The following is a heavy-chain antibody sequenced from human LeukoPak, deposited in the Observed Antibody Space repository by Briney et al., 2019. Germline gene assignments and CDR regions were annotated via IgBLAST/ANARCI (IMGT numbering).Heavy chain of an antibody. J-gene: IGHJ3*02. D-gene: IGHD1-26*01. CDR3: AREVEVGATWVHDAFDI. V-gene: IGHV3-30*02. CDR1: GFTFRSYG. CDR2: IRYDGSNK. Sequence: GGSLRLSCAASGFTFRSYGMHWVRQAPGKGLEWVAFIRYDGSNKYYADSVKGRFTISRDNSKNTLYLQMNSLRAEDTAVYYCAREVEVGATWVHDAFDIWGQGTMVTVSS.